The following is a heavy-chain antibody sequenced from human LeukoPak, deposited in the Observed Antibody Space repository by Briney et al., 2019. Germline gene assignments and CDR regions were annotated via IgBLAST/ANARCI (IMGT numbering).Heavy chain of an antibody. D-gene: IGHD3-22*01. Sequence: PGGSLRLSCAASGFTFSDYYMSWIRQAPGKGLEWVSYISSSGSTKYSADSVKGRFTISRDNAKNSLFLQMKSLRAEDTAVYYCARTRKNYYDSSGLFDDWGQGTLVTVSS. J-gene: IGHJ4*02. CDR2: ISSSGSTK. V-gene: IGHV3-11*01. CDR3: ARTRKNYYDSSGLFDD. CDR1: GFTFSDYY.